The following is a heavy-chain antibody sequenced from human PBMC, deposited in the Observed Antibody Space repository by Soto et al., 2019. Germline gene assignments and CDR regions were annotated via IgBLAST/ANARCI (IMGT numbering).Heavy chain of an antibody. CDR3: VRNFAY. V-gene: IGHV3-48*02. J-gene: IGHJ4*02. Sequence: EVQLVESGGGLVQPGGSLRLSCAASGFTFSTYTMNWVRQAPGKGLEWVSYISSTSNTIYYADSVQGRFTISRDNAKNSLFLQMNSLRDEDTAVYYCVRNFAYWGLGTLVTVSS. CDR2: ISSTSNTI. CDR1: GFTFSTYT. D-gene: IGHD6-6*01.